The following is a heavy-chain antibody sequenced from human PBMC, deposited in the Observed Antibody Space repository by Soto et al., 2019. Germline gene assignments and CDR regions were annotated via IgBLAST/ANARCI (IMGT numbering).Heavy chain of an antibody. J-gene: IGHJ4*02. CDR2: ISYDGSNK. CDR3: ARDNLPLRFLEWLFYTFDY. D-gene: IGHD3-3*01. Sequence: GGSLRLSCAASGFTFSSYAMHWVRQAPGKGLEWVAVISYDGSNKYYADSVKGRFTISRDNSKNTLYLQMNSLRAEDTAVYYCARDNLPLRFLEWLFYTFDYWGQGTLVTVSS. V-gene: IGHV3-30-3*01. CDR1: GFTFSSYA.